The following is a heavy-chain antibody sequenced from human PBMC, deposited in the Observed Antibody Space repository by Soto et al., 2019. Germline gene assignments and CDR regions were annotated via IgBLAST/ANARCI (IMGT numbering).Heavy chain of an antibody. J-gene: IGHJ6*02. CDR1: GGSFSGYY. Sequence: QVQLQQWGAGLLKPSETLSLTCAVYGGSFSGYYWSWIRQPPGKGLEWIGEINHSGSTNYNPSLKSRVTISVATSKNQFPLKLSSVTAADTAVYYCARVTGRYYYGMDVWGQGTTVTVSS. CDR2: INHSGST. CDR3: ARVTGRYYYGMDV. V-gene: IGHV4-34*01.